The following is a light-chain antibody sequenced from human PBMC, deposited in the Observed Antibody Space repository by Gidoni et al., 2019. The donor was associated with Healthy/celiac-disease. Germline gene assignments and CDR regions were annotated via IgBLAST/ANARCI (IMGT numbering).Light chain of an antibody. CDR2: DVS. CDR1: SSDDGGYNY. Sequence: QSALTQPRSVSGSPGQSVTISGTGTSSDDGGYNYVSWYQQHPGKAPKLMIYDVSKRPSGVPDRFSGSKSGNTASLTISGLQAEDEADYYCCSYAGSYTLVFGGGTKLTVL. CDR3: CSYAGSYTLV. J-gene: IGLJ2*01. V-gene: IGLV2-11*01.